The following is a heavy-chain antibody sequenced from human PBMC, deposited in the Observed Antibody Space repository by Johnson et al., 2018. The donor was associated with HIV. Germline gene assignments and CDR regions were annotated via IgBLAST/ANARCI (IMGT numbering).Heavy chain of an antibody. CDR2: MSYNASNK. J-gene: IGHJ3*02. Sequence: QVQLVESGGGVVQPGRSLRLPCAASGFNFSNDAIHWVRQAPGKGLEWVAIMSYNASNKYYADSVKGRFTISRDNSKNTLYLQMNSLRVEDTAVYYCARGAVSGYVSVDAFHIWGQGTLVTVSS. CDR3: ARGAVSGYVSVDAFHI. CDR1: GFNFSNDA. V-gene: IGHV3-30*04. D-gene: IGHD5-12*01.